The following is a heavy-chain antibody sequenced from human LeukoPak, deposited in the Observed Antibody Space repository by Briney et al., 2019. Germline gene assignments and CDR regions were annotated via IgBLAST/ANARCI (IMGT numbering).Heavy chain of an antibody. CDR2: ISSSGSSI. D-gene: IGHD4-17*01. Sequence: MTGGSLRLSCAASGFTFSDSYMSWIRQAPGQGLEWVSYISSSGSSIYYADSVKGRFTISRDNAKNSLYLQMNSLRAEDTAVYYCARDPATTVTTYAYWGQGTLVTVSS. J-gene: IGHJ4*02. CDR1: GFTFSDSY. CDR3: ARDPATTVTTYAY. V-gene: IGHV3-11*04.